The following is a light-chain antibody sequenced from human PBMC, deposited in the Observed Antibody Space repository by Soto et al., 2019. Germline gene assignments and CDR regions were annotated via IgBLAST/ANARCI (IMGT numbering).Light chain of an antibody. CDR3: QQADSFPLT. J-gene: IGKJ4*01. Sequence: DIQMTQSPSSVSASICDRVTMSCRASHSIYKWLVWYQQKPGKAPKLLIYAASSLQSGVPSRFSGSGYGTDFTLTISSLQPEDSATYYCQQADSFPLTFGGGTKGEI. CDR2: AAS. CDR1: HSIYKW. V-gene: IGKV1-12*01.